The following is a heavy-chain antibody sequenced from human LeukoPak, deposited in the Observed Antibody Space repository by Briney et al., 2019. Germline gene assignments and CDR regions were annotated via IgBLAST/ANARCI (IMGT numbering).Heavy chain of an antibody. J-gene: IGHJ4*02. CDR1: GFTFSDYY. Sequence: GGSLRLSCAASGFTFSDYYMSWIRQAPGKGLEWVSYISSSGSTIYYADSVKGRFTISRDNAKDSLYLQMNSLRAEDTAVYYCATTLGLWFGDPVGYFDYWGQGTLVTVSS. V-gene: IGHV3-11*01. CDR2: ISSSGSTI. CDR3: ATTLGLWFGDPVGYFDY. D-gene: IGHD3-10*01.